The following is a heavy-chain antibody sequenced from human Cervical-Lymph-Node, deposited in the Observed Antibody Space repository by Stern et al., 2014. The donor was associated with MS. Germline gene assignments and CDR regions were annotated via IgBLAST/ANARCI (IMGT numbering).Heavy chain of an antibody. V-gene: IGHV2-70*04. D-gene: IGHD3-22*01. CDR2: IDWDDDT. CDR1: GFSLSTSGMR. J-gene: IGHJ4*02. Sequence: QVTLKESGPALVKPTQTLTLTCTFSGFSLSTSGMRVSWIRQPPGKALEWLARIDWDDDTFSSTSLKTRLTISKDNSKNHVVLTMTNMDPVDTATYYCARMGDSSGYGFDYWGQGTLVTVSS. CDR3: ARMGDSSGYGFDY.